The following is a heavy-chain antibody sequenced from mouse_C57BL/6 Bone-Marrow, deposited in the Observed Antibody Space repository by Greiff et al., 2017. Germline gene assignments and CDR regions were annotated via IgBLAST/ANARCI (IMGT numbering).Heavy chain of an antibody. D-gene: IGHD1-1*01. V-gene: IGHV1-7*01. CDR1: GYTFTSYW. Sequence: QVHVKQSGAELAKPGASVKLSCKASGYTFTSYWMHWVKQRPGQGLEWIGYINPSSGYTKYNQKFKDKATLTADKSSSTAYMQLSSLTYEDSAVYYCARIGYGSRAWFAYWGKGTLVTVSA. J-gene: IGHJ3*01. CDR3: ARIGYGSRAWFAY. CDR2: INPSSGYT.